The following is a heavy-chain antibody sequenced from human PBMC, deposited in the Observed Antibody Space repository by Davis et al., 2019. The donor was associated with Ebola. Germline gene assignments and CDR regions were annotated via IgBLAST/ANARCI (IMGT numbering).Heavy chain of an antibody. Sequence: ASVKVSCKASGYTFTSYYMHWVRQAPGQGLEWMGIINPSGGSTSYAQKFQGRVTMTRDTSTSTVYMELSSLRSEDTAVYYCARPMDIVVVPAAIPNYYYGMDVWGQGTRSPSP. CDR2: INPSGGST. CDR1: GYTFTSYY. D-gene: IGHD2-2*02. CDR3: ARPMDIVVVPAAIPNYYYGMDV. J-gene: IGHJ6*02. V-gene: IGHV1-46*01.